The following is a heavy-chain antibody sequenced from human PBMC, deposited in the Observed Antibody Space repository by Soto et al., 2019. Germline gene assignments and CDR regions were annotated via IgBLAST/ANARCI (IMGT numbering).Heavy chain of an antibody. CDR1: GFTFGDYA. CDR2: IRSKAYGGTT. Sequence: QPGGSLRLSCTASGFTFGDYAMSWVRQAPGKGLEWVGFIRSKAYGGTTEYAASVKGRFTISRDDSKSIAYLQMNSLKTEDTAVYYCTRVGGYVSDYWGQGTLVTVSS. CDR3: TRVGGYVSDY. J-gene: IGHJ4*02. D-gene: IGHD3-22*01. V-gene: IGHV3-49*04.